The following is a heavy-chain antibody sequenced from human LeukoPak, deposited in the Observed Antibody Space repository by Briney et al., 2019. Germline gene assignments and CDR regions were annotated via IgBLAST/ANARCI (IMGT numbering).Heavy chain of an antibody. CDR2: ISYDGSNK. CDR1: GFTFSSYA. D-gene: IGHD5-18*01. CDR3: ARGLIPMVTAPVDY. Sequence: GGSLRLSCAASGFTFSSYAMHWVRQAPGKGLQWVAVISYDGSNKYYADSVKGRFTISRDNSKNTLYLQMNSLRAEDTAVYYCARGLIPMVTAPVDYWGQGTLVTVSS. V-gene: IGHV3-30-3*01. J-gene: IGHJ4*02.